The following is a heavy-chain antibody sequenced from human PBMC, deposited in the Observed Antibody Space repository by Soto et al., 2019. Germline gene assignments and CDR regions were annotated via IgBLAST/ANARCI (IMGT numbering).Heavy chain of an antibody. J-gene: IGHJ3*02. V-gene: IGHV1-24*01. Sequence: ASVKVSCKVSGYTLTELSMHWVRQAPGKGLEWMGGFDPEDGETIYAQKFQGRVTMTEDTSTDTAYMELSSLRSEDTAVYYCATVGYCSGGRCYSDDAFDIWGQGTMVTVSS. D-gene: IGHD2-15*01. CDR2: FDPEDGET. CDR3: ATVGYCSGGRCYSDDAFDI. CDR1: GYTLTELS.